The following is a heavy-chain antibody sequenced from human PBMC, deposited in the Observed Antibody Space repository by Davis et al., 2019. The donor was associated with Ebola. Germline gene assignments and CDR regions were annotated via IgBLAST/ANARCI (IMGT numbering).Heavy chain of an antibody. V-gene: IGHV3-9*01. D-gene: IGHD3-3*01. J-gene: IGHJ5*02. CDR1: GFTFDDYA. Sequence: PGGSLRLSCAASGFTFDDYAMHWVRQAPGKGLEWVSGISWNSGSIGYADSVKGRFTISRDNAKNSLYLQMNRLRAEDTALYYCAKDVTYYDFWSGYFSAWGQGTLVTVSS. CDR2: ISWNSGSI. CDR3: AKDVTYYDFWSGYFSA.